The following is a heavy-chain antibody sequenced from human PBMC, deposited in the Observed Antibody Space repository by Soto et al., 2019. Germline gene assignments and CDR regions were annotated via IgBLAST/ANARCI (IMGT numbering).Heavy chain of an antibody. CDR3: AKLHVGGSPVYFDD. Sequence: GGSLRLSCAASGFTFSSYGMHWVRQAPGKGLEWVAVISYDGSNKYYADSVKGRFTISRDNSKNTLYLQMNSLRAEDTAVYYCAKLHVGGSPVYFDDWGQGTLVTVAS. J-gene: IGHJ4*02. D-gene: IGHD1-26*01. CDR1: GFTFSSYG. V-gene: IGHV3-30*18. CDR2: ISYDGSNK.